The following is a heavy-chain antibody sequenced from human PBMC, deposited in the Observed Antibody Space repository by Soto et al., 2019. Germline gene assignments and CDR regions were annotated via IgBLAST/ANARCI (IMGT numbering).Heavy chain of an antibody. CDR2: IYYGGST. D-gene: IGHD5-18*01. V-gene: IGHV4-59*01. CDR3: ARSGNSNGLVFDY. CDR1: GGSISTYY. Sequence: SETLSLTCTVSGGSISTYYWSWIRQPPGKGLEWIGYIYYGGSTNHNPSLNSRVTFSVDTSRNQIFLALTSVTAADTAVYYCARSGNSNGLVFDYWGQGTQVTVSS. J-gene: IGHJ4*02.